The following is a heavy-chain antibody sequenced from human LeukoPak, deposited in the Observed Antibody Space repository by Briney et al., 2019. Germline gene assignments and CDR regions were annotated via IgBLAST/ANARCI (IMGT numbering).Heavy chain of an antibody. V-gene: IGHV1-2*06. CDR2: MNPNSGGT. Sequence: ASVKVSCKASGYNFNDHDMHWVRQAPGQGLEWVGRMNPNSGGTTYAQKFQGRVSRTRYTSISTAYMELSRLTYDDTAIFYCARDRMGSYLDWGQGTAVTVSS. J-gene: IGHJ4*02. CDR1: GYNFNDHD. CDR3: ARDRMGSYLD. D-gene: IGHD3-10*01.